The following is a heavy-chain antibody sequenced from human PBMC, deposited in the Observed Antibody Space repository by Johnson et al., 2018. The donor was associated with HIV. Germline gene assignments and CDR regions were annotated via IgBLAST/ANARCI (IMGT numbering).Heavy chain of an antibody. Sequence: QVQLVESGGGVVQPGRSLRLSCAASGFTFSSYAMHCVRQAPGKGLEWVAVISYDGSNKYHADSVKGRFTISRDNSKNTLYVQMNSLRVEDTAVYYCAKDLHDNSGWRGAFDIWGQGTMVTVSS. CDR2: ISYDGSNK. J-gene: IGHJ3*02. D-gene: IGHD6-19*01. CDR1: GFTFSSYA. V-gene: IGHV3-30-3*01. CDR3: AKDLHDNSGWRGAFDI.